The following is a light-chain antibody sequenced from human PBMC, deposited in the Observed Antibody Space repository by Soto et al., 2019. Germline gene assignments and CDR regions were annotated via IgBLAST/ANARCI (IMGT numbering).Light chain of an antibody. J-gene: IGKJ3*01. CDR2: AAS. V-gene: IGKV1-16*02. Sequence: DIQMTQSPSSLSASVGDRVTINCRASQAISNYVAWFQQKPGEAPKSLMFAASTLQSGVPSKFSGSGSQTDFTLTITNLQPEDFATYFCQQYHSLPFTFGPGTTV. CDR1: QAISNY. CDR3: QQYHSLPFT.